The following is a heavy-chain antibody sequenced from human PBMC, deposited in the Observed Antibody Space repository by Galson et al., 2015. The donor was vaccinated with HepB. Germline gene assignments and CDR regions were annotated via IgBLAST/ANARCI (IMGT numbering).Heavy chain of an antibody. J-gene: IGHJ5*02. CDR3: ARGLNIVVVPAAIRAGFDP. CDR2: INHSGST. D-gene: IGHD2-2*02. Sequence: SETLSLTCTVSGGSISSSSYYWGWIRQPPGKGLEWIGEINHSGSTNYNPSLKSRVTISVDTSKNQFSLKLSSVTAADTAVYYCARGLNIVVVPAAIRAGFDPWGQGTLVTVSS. CDR1: GGSISSSSYY. V-gene: IGHV4-39*07.